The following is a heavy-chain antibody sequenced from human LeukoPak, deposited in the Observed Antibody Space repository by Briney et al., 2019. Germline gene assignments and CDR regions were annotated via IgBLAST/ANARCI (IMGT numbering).Heavy chain of an antibody. CDR1: GDSLSSSY. Sequence: SETLSLTCTVSGDSLSSSYWSWVRQPAGKGLEWIGRIYTSGYTNYNPSLKGRVTISVDTSKNQFSLKLSSVTAADTAVYYCARTRYYYNSRSYGAPYYFDYWGQGTLVTVSS. D-gene: IGHD3-10*01. J-gene: IGHJ4*02. CDR2: IYTSGYT. V-gene: IGHV4-4*07. CDR3: ARTRYYYNSRSYGAPYYFDY.